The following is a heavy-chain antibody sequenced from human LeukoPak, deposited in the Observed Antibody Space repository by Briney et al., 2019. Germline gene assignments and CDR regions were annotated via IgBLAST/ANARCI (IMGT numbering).Heavy chain of an antibody. V-gene: IGHV4-59*01. CDR2: VFYSGRT. J-gene: IGHJ3*02. D-gene: IGHD1-20*01. CDR3: ARLGNWFDAFDI. Sequence: SGTLSLTCTVSGGSISTYYWSWIRQPPGKGLEWIAYVFYSGRTSYNPSLKSRVTISVDTSKNQFSLKLSSVAAADTAVYYCARLGNWFDAFDIWGQGTMVTVSS. CDR1: GGSISTYY.